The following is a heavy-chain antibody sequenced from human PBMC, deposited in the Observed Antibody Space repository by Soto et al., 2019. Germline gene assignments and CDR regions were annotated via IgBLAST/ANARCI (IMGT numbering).Heavy chain of an antibody. Sequence: GGSLRLSCAASGFTFSSYGMHWVRQAPGKGLEWVAVIWYDGSNKYYADSVKGRFTISRDNSKNTLYLQMNSLRAEDTAVYYCAREDWGYCSGGSCPNGMDVWGQGTTVTVS. D-gene: IGHD2-15*01. V-gene: IGHV3-33*01. CDR2: IWYDGSNK. CDR3: AREDWGYCSGGSCPNGMDV. CDR1: GFTFSSYG. J-gene: IGHJ6*02.